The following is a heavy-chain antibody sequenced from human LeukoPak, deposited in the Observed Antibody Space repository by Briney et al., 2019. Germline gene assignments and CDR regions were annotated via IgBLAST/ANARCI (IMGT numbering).Heavy chain of an antibody. CDR3: AQGDSGYENYYYYYYMGV. D-gene: IGHD5-12*01. CDR1: GFTFSSYL. Sequence: GGSLRLSCAASGFTFSSYLMNWVRQAPGKGLEWVSSISGGGDITYYAGSVKGRFTISRENSKNTLYLQMNSLRAEDTAVYYCAQGDSGYENYYYYYYMGVWGKGTTVTVSS. J-gene: IGHJ6*03. CDR2: ISGGGDIT. V-gene: IGHV3-23*01.